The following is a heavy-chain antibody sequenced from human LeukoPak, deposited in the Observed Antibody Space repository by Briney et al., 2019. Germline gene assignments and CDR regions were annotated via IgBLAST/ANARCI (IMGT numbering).Heavy chain of an antibody. Sequence: ASVKVSCKASAYTFTTYYMHWVRRAPGQGLEWMGWINPNSGGTNYAQKFQGRVTMTRDTSISTAYMELSRLRSDDTAVYYCARSRSVVPAAITGLDFQHWGQGTLVTASS. V-gene: IGHV1-2*02. CDR3: ARSRSVVPAAITGLDFQH. CDR1: AYTFTTYY. CDR2: INPNSGGT. D-gene: IGHD2-2*01. J-gene: IGHJ1*01.